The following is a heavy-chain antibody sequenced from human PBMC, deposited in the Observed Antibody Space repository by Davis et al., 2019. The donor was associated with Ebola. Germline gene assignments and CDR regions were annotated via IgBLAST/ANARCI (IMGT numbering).Heavy chain of an antibody. CDR3: AREVRSYCSGGSCLPRGGMDV. D-gene: IGHD2-15*01. Sequence: ASVKVSCKASGYTFTGYYMHWVRQAPGQGLEWMGWINPNSGGTNYAQKFQGRVTMTRDTSTSTVYMELSSLRSEDTAVYYCAREVRSYCSGGSCLPRGGMDVWGQGTTVTVSS. CDR1: GYTFTGYY. CDR2: INPNSGGT. J-gene: IGHJ6*02. V-gene: IGHV1-2*02.